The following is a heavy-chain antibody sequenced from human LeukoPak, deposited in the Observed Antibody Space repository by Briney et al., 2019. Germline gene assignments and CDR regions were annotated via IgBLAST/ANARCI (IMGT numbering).Heavy chain of an antibody. CDR2: ISWNSGSI. D-gene: IGHD6-19*01. J-gene: IGHJ4*02. CDR3: AKSFDNGGWYGPTG. Sequence: TGRSLRLSCAASGFNFGIHGMHWVRQIPGKGLEWVSGISWNSGSIDYADSVNGRFTISRDNTKNSLYLQMNSLRPEDTALYFCAKSFDNGGWYGPTGWGQGTLVTVSS. V-gene: IGHV3-9*01. CDR1: GFNFGIHG.